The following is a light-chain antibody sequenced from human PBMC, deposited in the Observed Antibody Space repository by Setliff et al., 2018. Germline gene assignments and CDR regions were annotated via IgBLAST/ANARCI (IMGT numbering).Light chain of an antibody. CDR2: EVT. J-gene: IGLJ1*01. CDR3: TSYAGSNNYV. V-gene: IGLV2-8*01. CDR1: SSDVGGYKY. Sequence: QSALAQPPSASGSPGQSVTISCTGTSSDVGGYKYVSWFQQHPGKAPKLMIYEVTKRPSGVPGRFSGSKSGNTASLTVSVLQAEDEADYYCTSYAGSNNYVFGTGTKVTV.